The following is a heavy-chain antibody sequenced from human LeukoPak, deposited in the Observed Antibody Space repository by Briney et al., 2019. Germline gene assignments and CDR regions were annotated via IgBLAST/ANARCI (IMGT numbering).Heavy chain of an antibody. J-gene: IGHJ5*02. Sequence: GGSLRLSCAVSGFTFYNYGMSWVRQAPGKGLEWVSAITASGAATYIADSVKGRFVISRDNSKNTLYLQMNSLRAEDTAVYFCAKDSLVATSHFDPWGRGTLVTVSS. CDR3: AKDSLVATSHFDP. CDR1: GFTFYNYG. V-gene: IGHV3-23*01. CDR2: ITASGAAT. D-gene: IGHD5-12*01.